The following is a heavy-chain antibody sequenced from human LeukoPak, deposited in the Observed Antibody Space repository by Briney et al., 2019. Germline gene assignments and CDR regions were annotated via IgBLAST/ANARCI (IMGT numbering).Heavy chain of an antibody. D-gene: IGHD3-9*01. CDR1: GYTFTSYG. J-gene: IGHJ4*02. CDR3: TRDWDDILTGDY. V-gene: IGHV1-18*01. Sequence: ASVKVSCKASGYTFTSYGISWVRQAPGQGLEWMGWISAYNGNTNYAQKLQGRVTMTTDTSTSTAYMELRSLRSDDTAVYYCTRDWDDILTGDYWGQGTLVTVSS. CDR2: ISAYNGNT.